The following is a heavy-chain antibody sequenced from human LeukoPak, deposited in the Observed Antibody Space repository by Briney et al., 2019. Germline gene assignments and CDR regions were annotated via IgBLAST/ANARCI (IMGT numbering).Heavy chain of an antibody. CDR1: GYSISSGYY. V-gene: IGHV4-4*07. CDR2: IYTSRST. CDR3: ARAIPGDAFDI. D-gene: IGHD2-21*01. Sequence: SETLSLTCTVSGYSISSGYYWSWIRQPAGKGLEWIGRIYTSRSTNYNPSLKSRVTMSVDTSKNQFSLKLSSVTAADTAVYYCARAIPGDAFDIWGQGTMVTVSS. J-gene: IGHJ3*02.